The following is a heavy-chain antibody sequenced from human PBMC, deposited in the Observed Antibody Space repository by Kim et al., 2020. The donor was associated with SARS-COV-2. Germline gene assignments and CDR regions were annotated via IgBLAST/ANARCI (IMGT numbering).Heavy chain of an antibody. Sequence: GGSLRLSCGASGFIFSNYALSWVHQAPGKGLEWVSAIDGSGGSTFYADSVKGRFTISRDNSKNTVYLQIHSLRAEDTATYFCAKDVDWIGFGELYYFDDWGQGTRVTVSS. CDR3: AKDVDWIGFGELYYFDD. V-gene: IGHV3-23*01. J-gene: IGHJ4*02. D-gene: IGHD3-10*01. CDR1: GFIFSNYA. CDR2: IDGSGGST.